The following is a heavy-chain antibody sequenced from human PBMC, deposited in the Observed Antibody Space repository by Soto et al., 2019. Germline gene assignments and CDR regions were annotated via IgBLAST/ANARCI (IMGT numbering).Heavy chain of an antibody. CDR3: ARSVLP. CDR1: GGSISSYY. V-gene: IGHV4-59*12. CDR2: IYYSGST. Sequence: SETLSLTCTVSGGSISSYYWKWIRQPPGKGLEWIGYIYYSGSTYYNPSLKSRVTISVDTSKNQFSLKLSSVTAADTAVYYCARSVLPWGQGTLVTVSS. J-gene: IGHJ5*02. D-gene: IGHD2-8*01.